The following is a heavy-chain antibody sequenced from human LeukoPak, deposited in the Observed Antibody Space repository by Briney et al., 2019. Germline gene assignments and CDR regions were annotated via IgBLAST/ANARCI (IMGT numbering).Heavy chain of an antibody. CDR2: ISYDGSNK. V-gene: IGHV3-30*03. CDR1: GFTFSSYG. Sequence: TGGSLRLSCAASGFTFSSYGMHWVRQAPGKGLEWVAVISYDGSNKYYADSVKGRFTISRDNSKNTLYLQMNSLRAEDTAVYYCASNYDILTGYYSYFDYWGQGTLVTVSS. D-gene: IGHD3-9*01. J-gene: IGHJ4*02. CDR3: ASNYDILTGYYSYFDY.